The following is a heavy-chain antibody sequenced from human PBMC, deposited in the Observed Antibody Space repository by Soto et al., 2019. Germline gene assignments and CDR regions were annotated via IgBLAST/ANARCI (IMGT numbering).Heavy chain of an antibody. D-gene: IGHD1-26*01. V-gene: IGHV3-33*01. J-gene: IGHJ6*02. Sequence: PGGSLRLSCAASGFTFSSYGMHWVRQAPGKGLEWVAVIWYDGSNKYYADSVKGRFTISRDKSISTAYLQWSSLKASDTAIYYCARRPNNANSGSNPRHGMDVWGQGTTVTVSS. CDR3: ARRPNNANSGSNPRHGMDV. CDR2: IWYDGSNK. CDR1: GFTFSSYG.